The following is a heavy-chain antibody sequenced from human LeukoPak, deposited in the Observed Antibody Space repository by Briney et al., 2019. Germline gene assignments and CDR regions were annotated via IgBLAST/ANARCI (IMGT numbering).Heavy chain of an antibody. Sequence: GWALTLSCPACRFTFSTYAMSWVRQAPGKGLEWVSGISGSGGSTYYADAVKGRFTISRDNSRNTLYLQMNSLGDEDTAVYYCAKGQVYGVEWGQGSLVTVCS. D-gene: IGHD4-17*01. CDR3: AKGQVYGVE. J-gene: IGHJ4*02. CDR1: RFTFSTYA. V-gene: IGHV3-23*01. CDR2: ISGSGGST.